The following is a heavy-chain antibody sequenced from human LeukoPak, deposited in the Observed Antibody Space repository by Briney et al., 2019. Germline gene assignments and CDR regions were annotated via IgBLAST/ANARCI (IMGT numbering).Heavy chain of an antibody. D-gene: IGHD5-24*01. V-gene: IGHV4-31*03. CDR3: ARDLTPDGAFDI. Sequence: SQTLSLTCTVTGGSISSGGYYWSWIRQHPGKGLEWIGYIYYSGSTYYNPSLKSRVTISVDTSKNQFSLKLSSVTAADTAVYYCARDLTPDGAFDIWGQGTMVTVSS. J-gene: IGHJ3*02. CDR1: GGSISSGGYY. CDR2: IYYSGST.